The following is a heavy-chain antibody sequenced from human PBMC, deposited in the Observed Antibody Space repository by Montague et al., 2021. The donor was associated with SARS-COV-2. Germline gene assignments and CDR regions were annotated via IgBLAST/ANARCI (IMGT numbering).Heavy chain of an antibody. D-gene: IGHD6-13*01. J-gene: IGHJ6*02. CDR1: GGTFSSYA. CDR3: ARGGSSWYSYYYYGMDV. V-gene: IGHV1-69*13. Sequence: SVKVSCKASGGTFSSYAISWVRQAPGQGLEWMGGIIPIFGTANYAQKFQGRVTITADESTSTAYMELSSLRSEDTAVYYCARGGSSWYSYYYYGMDVWGQGTTVTVSS. CDR2: IIPIFGTA.